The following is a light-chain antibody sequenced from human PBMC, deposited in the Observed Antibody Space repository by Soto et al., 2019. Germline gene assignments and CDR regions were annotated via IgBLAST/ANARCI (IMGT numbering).Light chain of an antibody. CDR2: TGS. CDR3: QQANSFPLT. Sequence: DIQMTQSPSSVSASVGDRVSITCRASQGISNWLAWYQQKQGRAPKLLIYTGSSLQSGGPSRFSGTGSGTDFTLTISSLQHEDFATYYWQQANSFPLTFGGGTKVEIK. J-gene: IGKJ4*01. V-gene: IGKV1-12*01. CDR1: QGISNW.